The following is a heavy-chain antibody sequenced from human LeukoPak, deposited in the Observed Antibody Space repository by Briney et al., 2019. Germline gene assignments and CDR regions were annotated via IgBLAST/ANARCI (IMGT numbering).Heavy chain of an antibody. J-gene: IGHJ4*02. V-gene: IGHV3-7*01. CDR3: ARDHHGDGKFDY. Sequence: GGSLRLSCAASGFTFSNYWMIWVRQAPGKGLEWVANIQQDGGQKRYADSVKGRFTISRDNSKNTLYLQMNSLRAEDTAVYYCARDHHGDGKFDYWGQGTLVTVSS. CDR1: GFTFSNYW. CDR2: IQQDGGQK. D-gene: IGHD4-17*01.